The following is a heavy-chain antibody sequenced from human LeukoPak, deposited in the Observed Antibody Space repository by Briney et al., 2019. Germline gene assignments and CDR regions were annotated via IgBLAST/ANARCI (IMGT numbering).Heavy chain of an antibody. V-gene: IGHV3-23*01. CDR1: GFTFSSYA. CDR3: AKGHYYGSGSLDY. Sequence: PGGSLRLSCAASGFTFSSYAMSWVRQAPGKGLEWVSAISGSGDSTSYADSVKGRFTISRDNSKNTLYVQMNSLRAEDTAVYYCAKGHYYGSGSLDYWGQGTLVTVSS. D-gene: IGHD3-10*01. J-gene: IGHJ4*02. CDR2: ISGSGDST.